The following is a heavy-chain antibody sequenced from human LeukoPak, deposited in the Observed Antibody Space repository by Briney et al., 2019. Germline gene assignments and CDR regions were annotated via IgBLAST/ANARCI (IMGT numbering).Heavy chain of an antibody. CDR3: ARDAYDSNGYYYSLY. CDR2: IWYDGSKK. J-gene: IGHJ4*02. CDR1: GFTFSSYS. V-gene: IGHV3-33*08. Sequence: GGSLRLSCEVSGFTFSSYSMNWVRQAPGKGLEWVAVIWYDGSKKYYADSVKGRFTISRDNSKNTLYLQMNSLRAEDTAVYYCARDAYDSNGYYYSLYWGQGTLVTVSS. D-gene: IGHD3-22*01.